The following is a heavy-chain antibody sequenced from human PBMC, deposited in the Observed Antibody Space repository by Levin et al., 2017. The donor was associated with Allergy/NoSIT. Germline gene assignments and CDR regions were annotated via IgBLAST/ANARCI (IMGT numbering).Heavy chain of an antibody. Sequence: SETLSLTCAVFGEAFIGDSFLGHHWTWIRQPPGKGLEWIGEISHSGSSKYNPSLKSRVTISVDSSKKQFPLKLTSVTAADTAVYYCARLRVGELSWGSDGYYYMDVWGIGTTVTVSS. CDR2: ISHSGSS. J-gene: IGHJ6*03. V-gene: IGHV4-34*01. D-gene: IGHD3-10*01. CDR3: ARLRVGELSWGSDGYYYMDV. CDR1: GEAFIGDSFLGHH.